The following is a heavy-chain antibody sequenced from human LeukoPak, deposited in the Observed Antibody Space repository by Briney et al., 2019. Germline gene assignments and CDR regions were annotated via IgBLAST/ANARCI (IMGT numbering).Heavy chain of an antibody. V-gene: IGHV3-53*01. J-gene: IGHJ3*02. CDR2: IYSGGRT. Sequence: GGSLRLSCTASGITVSSNDMCWVRQAPGKGLEWISPIYSGGRTDYADSVKGRFTISRDNSKNMVYLQMNSLRGDDTAVYYCAGVLRGAFDIWGQGKMVAVSS. CDR3: AGVLRGAFDI. CDR1: GITVSSND.